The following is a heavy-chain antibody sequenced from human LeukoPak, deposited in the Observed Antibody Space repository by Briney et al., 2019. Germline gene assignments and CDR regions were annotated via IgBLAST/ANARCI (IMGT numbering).Heavy chain of an antibody. CDR2: INHSGST. D-gene: IGHD4-17*01. V-gene: IGHV4-34*01. Sequence: GSLRLSCAASGFTFSSYAMSWVRQAPGKGLEWIGEINHSGSTNYNPSLKSRVTISVDTSKNQFSLKLSSVTAADTAVYYCARGRMTTVKNWGQGTLVTVSS. CDR1: GFTFSSYA. CDR3: ARGRMTTVKN. J-gene: IGHJ4*02.